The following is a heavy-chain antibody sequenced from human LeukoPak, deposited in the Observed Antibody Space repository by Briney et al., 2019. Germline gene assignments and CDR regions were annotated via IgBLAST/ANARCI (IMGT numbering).Heavy chain of an antibody. Sequence: ASVKVSCKASGYTFTSYDINWVRQATGQGLEWMGWMNPNSGNTGYAQKFQGRVTMTRNTSISTAYMELSSLRSEDTAVYYCARAGYCSSTSCYRVVWFDPWGQGTLVTVSS. CDR3: ARAGYCSSTSCYRVVWFDP. CDR1: GYTFTSYD. D-gene: IGHD2-2*02. J-gene: IGHJ5*02. V-gene: IGHV1-8*01. CDR2: MNPNSGNT.